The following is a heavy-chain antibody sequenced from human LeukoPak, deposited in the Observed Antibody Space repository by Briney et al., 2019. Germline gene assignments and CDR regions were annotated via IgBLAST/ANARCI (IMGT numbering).Heavy chain of an antibody. CDR1: GGSINSGSYY. CDR2: IYASGST. V-gene: IGHV4-61*02. D-gene: IGHD6-19*01. J-gene: IGHJ5*02. Sequence: SETLSLTCTVSGGSINSGSYYWSWIRQPAGKGLEWIGRIYASGSTNYNPSLKSRVTISVDTSKNQFPLKLSSVTAADTAVYYCARAAYSSGWYDWFDPWGQGTLVTVSS. CDR3: ARAAYSSGWYDWFDP.